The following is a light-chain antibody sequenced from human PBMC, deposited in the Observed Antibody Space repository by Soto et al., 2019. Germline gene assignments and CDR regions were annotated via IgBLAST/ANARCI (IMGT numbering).Light chain of an antibody. CDR1: ESISRK. J-gene: IGKJ5*01. CDR2: DVS. V-gene: IGKV1-5*01. CDR3: QQYSSSSIT. Sequence: DIQMTQSPSTLSASVGDRVTISCRARESISRKVAWYQQKPGKAPKLLIYDVSSLESEVTSRFSGSGSGTEFTLTICSLQPDDFATYYCQQYSSSSITCCQGTRLEIK.